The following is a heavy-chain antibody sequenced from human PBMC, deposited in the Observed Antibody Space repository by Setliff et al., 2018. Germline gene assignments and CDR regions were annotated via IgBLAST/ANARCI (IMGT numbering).Heavy chain of an antibody. J-gene: IGHJ4*02. V-gene: IGHV4-4*02. CDR1: GGSISSSNW. Sequence: PSETLSLTCAVSGGSISSSNWWSWVRQPPGKGLEWIGEIYHSGSTNYNPSLKSRVTISVDKSKNQFSLKLSSVTAADTAVYYCARRVDYDFWSGHTDYWGQGTLVTSPQ. CDR2: IYHSGST. D-gene: IGHD3-3*01. CDR3: ARRVDYDFWSGHTDY.